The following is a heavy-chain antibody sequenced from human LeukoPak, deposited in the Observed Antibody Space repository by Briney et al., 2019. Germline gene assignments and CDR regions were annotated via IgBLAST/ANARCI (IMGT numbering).Heavy chain of an antibody. Sequence: SETLSLTCAVYGGSFSGYYWSWIRQPPGKGLEWIGEINHSGSTNYNPSLKSRVTISVDTSKNRFSLKLSSVTAADTAVYYCARGASNYDYVWGSYRAFDYWGQGTLVTVSS. CDR1: GGSFSGYY. J-gene: IGHJ4*02. CDR3: ARGASNYDYVWGSYRAFDY. D-gene: IGHD3-16*02. V-gene: IGHV4-34*01. CDR2: INHSGST.